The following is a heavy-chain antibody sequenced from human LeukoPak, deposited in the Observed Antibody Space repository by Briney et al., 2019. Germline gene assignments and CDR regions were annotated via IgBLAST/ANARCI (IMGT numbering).Heavy chain of an antibody. Sequence: GGSLRLSCAASGFTFSSYEMIWVRQAPGKGLEWVSYISSSGSIVYYIDSVKGRFTISRDNAKNSLYLQVNSLRAEDTAVYYCAKDLGCFDPWGQGTLVTVSS. D-gene: IGHD7-27*01. J-gene: IGHJ5*02. CDR3: AKDLGCFDP. CDR2: ISSSGSIV. V-gene: IGHV3-48*03. CDR1: GFTFSSYE.